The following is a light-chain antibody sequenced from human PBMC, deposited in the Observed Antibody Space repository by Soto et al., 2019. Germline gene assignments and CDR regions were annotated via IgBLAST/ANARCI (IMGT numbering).Light chain of an antibody. V-gene: IGLV2-14*01. CDR2: EVT. CDR3: NSYPCTTPHHV. Sequence: QSVLTQPASVSGSPGQSITISCTGTSSDVGGYNYVSWYQQHPGKAPKLIIYEVTNRPSGVSDRFSGSKAGNTASLTISGLQAEDKADYYCNSYPCTTPHHVFGTGTKVTVL. CDR1: SSDVGGYNY. J-gene: IGLJ1*01.